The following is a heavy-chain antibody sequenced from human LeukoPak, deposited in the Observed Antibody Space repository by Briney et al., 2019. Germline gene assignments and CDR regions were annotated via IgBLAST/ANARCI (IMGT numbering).Heavy chain of an antibody. CDR1: GFTFSSYS. J-gene: IGHJ4*02. CDR3: ASSNCDGDCYLDY. Sequence: PGGSLRLSCAASGFTFSSYSMNWVRQAPGKGLDWVSLIYSAGGTSYADSVKGRFTISKDNSKNTLYLQMNSLRLEDTAVYYCASSNCDGDCYLDYWGQGTLVTVSS. V-gene: IGHV3-53*01. CDR2: IYSAGGT. D-gene: IGHD2-21*01.